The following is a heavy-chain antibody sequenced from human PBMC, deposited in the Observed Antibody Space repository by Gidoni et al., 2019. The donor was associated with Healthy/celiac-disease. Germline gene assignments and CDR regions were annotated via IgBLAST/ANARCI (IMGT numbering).Heavy chain of an antibody. CDR2: IHPSGGST. Sequence: QARRVRAGVAVMTAGATVKVSCKAAGYTFTSYYMHWVRQAPGQVLEWMGIIHPSGGSTSYAQKFQGRVTMTRDTSTSTVYMALSSLRSEDTAVYHCSTVGVVPAAPYYHYYYSGMHVSGPGPTVTVSS. J-gene: IGHJ6*02. CDR3: STVGVVPAAPYYHYYYSGMHV. CDR1: GYTFTSYY. D-gene: IGHD2-2*01. V-gene: IGHV1-46*03.